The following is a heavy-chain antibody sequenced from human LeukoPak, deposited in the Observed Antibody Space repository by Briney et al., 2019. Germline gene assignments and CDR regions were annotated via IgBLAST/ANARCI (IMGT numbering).Heavy chain of an antibody. CDR1: GFTFTSYS. CDR3: ARDYYGDYLFDY. J-gene: IGHJ4*02. CDR2: ISSSSSYI. D-gene: IGHD4-17*01. Sequence: PGGSLRLSCAASGFTFTSYSMNWVRQAPEKGLEWVSSISSSSSYIYYADSVKGRFTISRDNAKNSLYLQMNSLRAEDTAVYYCARDYYGDYLFDYWGQGTLVTVSS. V-gene: IGHV3-21*01.